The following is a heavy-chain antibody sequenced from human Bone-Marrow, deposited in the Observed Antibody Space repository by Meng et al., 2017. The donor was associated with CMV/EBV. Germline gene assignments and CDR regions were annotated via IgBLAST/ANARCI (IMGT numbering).Heavy chain of an antibody. CDR1: GGSIISSSYY. J-gene: IGHJ6*02. CDR3: SGYCSSISCYKKENGMDV. CDR2: IFYSGST. Sequence: SETLSLTGTVSGGSIISSSYYWGWIRQPPGKGLEWIGIIFYSGSTYYNPSLKSRVTISVDTSNNQFSLKLSSVTAADTAVYYGSGYCSSISCYKKENGMDVWGQGTTVTVSS. D-gene: IGHD2-2*02. V-gene: IGHV4-39*01.